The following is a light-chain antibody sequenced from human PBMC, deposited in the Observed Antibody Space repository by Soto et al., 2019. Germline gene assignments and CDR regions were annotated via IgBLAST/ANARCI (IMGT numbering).Light chain of an antibody. Sequence: DIQMSQSPSTLSASVGDRVTITCRASQSINVYLHWYQQKPGKPPNLLIYGASSLQSGVPSRFSGGGSGTDFTLNISSLQPEDVGTYYCQQTDSTPKTFGGGTKVDIK. J-gene: IGKJ4*01. CDR2: GAS. CDR1: QSINVY. CDR3: QQTDSTPKT. V-gene: IGKV1-39*01.